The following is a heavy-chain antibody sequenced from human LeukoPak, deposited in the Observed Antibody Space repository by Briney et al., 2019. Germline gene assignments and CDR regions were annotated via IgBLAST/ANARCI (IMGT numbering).Heavy chain of an antibody. CDR3: ARDGSGYSGYDSDY. V-gene: IGHV3-21*01. D-gene: IGHD5-12*01. CDR2: ISSSSSYI. Sequence: GGSLRLSCAASGFTFSSYSMNWVRQAPGKGLEWVSSISSSSSYIYYADSVKGRFTISRDNAKNSLYLQMNSLRAEDTAVYYCARDGSGYSGYDSDYWGQGTLVTVSS. CDR1: GFTFSSYS. J-gene: IGHJ4*02.